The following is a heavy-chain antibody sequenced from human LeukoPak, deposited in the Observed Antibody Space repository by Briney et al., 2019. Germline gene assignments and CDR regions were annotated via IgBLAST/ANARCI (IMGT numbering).Heavy chain of an antibody. CDR3: ARDPYDYVWGSYRYTGASSNNWFDP. J-gene: IGHJ5*02. V-gene: IGHV1-18*01. Sequence: ASVKVSCKASGYTFTNYGISWVRQAPGQGLEWMGWISAYNGNTNYAQKLQGRVTMTTDTSTSTAYMELRSLRSDDTAVYYCARDPYDYVWGSYRYTGASSNNWFDPWGQGTLVTVSS. D-gene: IGHD3-16*02. CDR1: GYTFTNYG. CDR2: ISAYNGNT.